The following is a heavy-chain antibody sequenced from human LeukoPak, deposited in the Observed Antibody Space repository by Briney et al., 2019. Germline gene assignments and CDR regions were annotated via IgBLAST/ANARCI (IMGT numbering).Heavy chain of an antibody. J-gene: IGHJ4*02. D-gene: IGHD1-20*01. CDR1: GFTFSSYS. V-gene: IGHV3-48*01. CDR3: TTSTHNWNYPDY. CDR2: ISGNGATK. Sequence: GGSLRLSCAASGFTFSSYSMTWVRQAPGKGLEWISYISGNGATKYYTDSVKGRFTISRDNSKNTLYLQMNSLKTEDTAVYYCTTSTHNWNYPDYWGQGTLATVSS.